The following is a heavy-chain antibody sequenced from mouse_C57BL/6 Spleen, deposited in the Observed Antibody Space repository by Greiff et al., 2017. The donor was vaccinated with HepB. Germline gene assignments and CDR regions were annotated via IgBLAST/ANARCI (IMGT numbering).Heavy chain of an antibody. D-gene: IGHD1-1*01. CDR2: IYPGDGDT. Sequence: VKLMESGPELVKPGASVKISCKASGYAFSSSWMNWVKQRPGKGLEWIGRIYPGDGDTNYNGKFKGKATLTADKSSSTAYMQLSSLTSEDSAVYFCARKGYGSSSYWYFDVWGTGTTVTVSS. J-gene: IGHJ1*03. CDR3: ARKGYGSSSYWYFDV. CDR1: GYAFSSSW. V-gene: IGHV1-82*01.